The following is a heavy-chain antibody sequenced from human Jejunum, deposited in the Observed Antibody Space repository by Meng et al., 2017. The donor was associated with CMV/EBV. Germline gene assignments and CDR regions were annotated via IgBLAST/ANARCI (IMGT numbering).Heavy chain of an antibody. D-gene: IGHD1-14*01. V-gene: IGHV3-23*01. CDR3: AKSRDGNSNRAPFDF. CDR2: LSGTGDFT. CDR1: CVCGNHI. Sequence: CVCGNHIMTGDRQAPGKGLEWVSSLSGTGDFTFYADSVKGRFSMSRGNCKGVMYLQMNSLRADDTARYFCAKSRDGNSNRAPFDFWGQGTVVTVSS. J-gene: IGHJ3*01.